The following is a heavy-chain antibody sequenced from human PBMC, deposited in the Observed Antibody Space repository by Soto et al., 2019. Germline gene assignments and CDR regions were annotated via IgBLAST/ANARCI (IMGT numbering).Heavy chain of an antibody. V-gene: IGHV1-69*06. Sequence: QVQLVQSGAEVKKPGSSVKVSCKASGGTFSSYAISWARQAPGQGLEWMGGIIPIFGTANYAQKFQGRVTITADKSTSTAYMELSRVSSEDTAVYYCATPYYYDGSARGGEGSWGQGTLVTVSS. CDR3: ATPYYYDGSARGGEGS. J-gene: IGHJ5*02. D-gene: IGHD3-22*01. CDR1: GGTFSSYA. CDR2: IIPIFGTA.